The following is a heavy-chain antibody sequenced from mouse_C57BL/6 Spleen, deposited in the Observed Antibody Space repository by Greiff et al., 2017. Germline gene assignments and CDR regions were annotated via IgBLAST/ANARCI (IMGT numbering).Heavy chain of an antibody. V-gene: IGHV1-26*01. CDR3: AREGPLYYDYDGYYFDY. CDR1: GYTFTDYY. D-gene: IGHD2-4*01. J-gene: IGHJ2*01. CDR2: INPNNGGT. Sequence: EVQLQQSGPELVKPGASVKISCKASGYTFTDYYMNWVKQSHGKSLEWIGDINPNNGGTSYNQKFKGKATLTVDKSSSTAYMELRSLTSEDSAVYYCAREGPLYYDYDGYYFDYWGQGTTLTVSS.